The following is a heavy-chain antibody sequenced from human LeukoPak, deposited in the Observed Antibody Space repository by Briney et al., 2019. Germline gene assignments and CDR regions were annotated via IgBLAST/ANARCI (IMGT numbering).Heavy chain of an antibody. V-gene: IGHV1-69*05. D-gene: IGHD3-10*01. J-gene: IGHJ5*02. CDR3: ASSPYYYGSGSSNWFDP. CDR2: IIPIFGTA. Sequence: ASVKVSCKASGYTFTSYGISWVRQAPGQGLEWMGGIIPIFGTANYAQKFQGRVTITTDESTSTAYMELSSLRSEDTAVYYCASSPYYYGSGSSNWFDPWGQGTLVTVSS. CDR1: GYTFTSYG.